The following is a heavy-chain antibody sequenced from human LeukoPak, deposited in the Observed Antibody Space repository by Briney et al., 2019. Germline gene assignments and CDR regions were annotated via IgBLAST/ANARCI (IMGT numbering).Heavy chain of an antibody. CDR3: AKDTWYDSCGYYYWFDP. J-gene: IGHJ5*02. V-gene: IGHV3-23*01. CDR1: GFTFSSYG. Sequence: GGSLRLSCAASGFTFSSYGMSWVRQAPGKGLEWVSAISGSGGSTYYADSVKGRFTISRDNSKNTLYLQMNSLRAEDTAVYYCAKDTWYDSCGYYYWFDPWGQGTLVTVSS. CDR2: ISGSGGST. D-gene: IGHD3-22*01.